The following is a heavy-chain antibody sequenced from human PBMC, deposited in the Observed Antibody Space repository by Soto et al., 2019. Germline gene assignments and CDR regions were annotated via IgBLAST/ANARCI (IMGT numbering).Heavy chain of an antibody. CDR2: IIPIFGTA. D-gene: IGHD6-13*01. V-gene: IGHV1-69*01. J-gene: IGHJ6*02. CDR3: GRSNSSSGYQKEGMDF. Sequence: QVQLVQSGAEVKKPGSSVKVSCKASGGTFSSYAISWVRQAPGQGLEWMGGIIPIFGTANYAQKFQGRVTITADESTSTADMELSSLRSEDTAVYYCGRSNSSSGYQKEGMDFWGQGTTVTASS. CDR1: GGTFSSYA.